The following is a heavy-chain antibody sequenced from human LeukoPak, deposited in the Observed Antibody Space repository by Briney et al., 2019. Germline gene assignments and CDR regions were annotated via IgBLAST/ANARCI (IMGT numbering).Heavy chain of an antibody. Sequence: SSETLSLTCTVSGGSMTGYYWNWIRQPPGKGLEWIGYVHSNGRTTSSPSLRSRLTMSVDTSKNEFSLRINSMIAADTAVYYCARWGGEPHLPFDYWGQGILVSASS. D-gene: IGHD3-16*01. CDR2: VHSNGRT. CDR3: ARWGGEPHLPFDY. CDR1: GGSMTGYY. J-gene: IGHJ4*02. V-gene: IGHV4-59*01.